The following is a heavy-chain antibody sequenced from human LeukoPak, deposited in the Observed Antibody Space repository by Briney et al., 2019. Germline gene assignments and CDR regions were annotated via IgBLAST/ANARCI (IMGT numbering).Heavy chain of an antibody. CDR3: ARSYYDFWSGSLNYYYYYYMDV. Sequence: SETLSLTCAVSGYSISSGYYWGWIRQPPGKGLEWIGSIYHSGSTYYNPSLKSRVTISVDTSKNQFSLQLSSLTAADTAVYYCARSYYDFWSGSLNYYYYYYMDVWGKGTTVTVSS. D-gene: IGHD3-3*01. V-gene: IGHV4-38-2*01. J-gene: IGHJ6*03. CDR2: IYHSGST. CDR1: GYSISSGYY.